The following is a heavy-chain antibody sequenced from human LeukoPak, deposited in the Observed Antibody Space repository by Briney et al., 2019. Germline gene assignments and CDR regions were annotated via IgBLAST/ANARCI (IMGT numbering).Heavy chain of an antibody. Sequence: GGSLRLSCAASGFTFSSYAMSWVRQAPGKGLEWVAVISYDGSNKYYADSVKGRFTISRDNSKNTLYLQMNSLRAEDTAVYYCAREEIRYFDLWGRGTLVTVSS. CDR3: AREEIRYFDL. CDR1: GFTFSSYA. J-gene: IGHJ2*01. V-gene: IGHV3-30*03. CDR2: ISYDGSNK.